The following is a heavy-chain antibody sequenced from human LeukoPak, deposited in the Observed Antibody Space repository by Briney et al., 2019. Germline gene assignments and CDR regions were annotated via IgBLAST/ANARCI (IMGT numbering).Heavy chain of an antibody. V-gene: IGHV4-4*09. CDR2: IYTSGST. Sequence: SETLSLTCTVSGGSISSYYWSWIRQPPGKGLEWIGYIYTSGSTNYNPSLESRVTISVDTSKNQFSLKLSSVTAADTAVYYCARRSTDHDFWSGSGGPYYYYYMDVWGKGTTVTVSS. J-gene: IGHJ6*03. D-gene: IGHD3-3*01. CDR3: ARRSTDHDFWSGSGGPYYYYYMDV. CDR1: GGSISSYY.